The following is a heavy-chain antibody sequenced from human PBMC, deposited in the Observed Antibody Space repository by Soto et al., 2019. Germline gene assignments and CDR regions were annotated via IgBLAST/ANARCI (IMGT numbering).Heavy chain of an antibody. D-gene: IGHD3-10*01. CDR2: INHSGST. CDR1: GGSFSGYY. Sequence: SETLSHTCAVYGGSFSGYYWSWIRQPPGKGLEWIGEINHSGSTNYNPSLKSRVTISVDTSKNQFSLKLSSVTAADTAVYYCARARLLWFGEFSGPYYYYYYGMDVWGQGTTVTVSS. V-gene: IGHV4-34*01. CDR3: ARARLLWFGEFSGPYYYYYYGMDV. J-gene: IGHJ6*02.